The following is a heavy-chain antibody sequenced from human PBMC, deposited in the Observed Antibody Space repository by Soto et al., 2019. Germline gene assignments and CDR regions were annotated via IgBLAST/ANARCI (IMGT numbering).Heavy chain of an antibody. Sequence: PGGSLRLSGAACGFTFTTYSINWVRQAPWKGLQWVSVISGSGGSTYYADSVKGRFTISRENSKNTLYLQMNSLRAEDTAVYYCAKDTSTNSYNWFDPFGRRTL. D-gene: IGHD2-2*01. J-gene: IGHJ5*02. CDR3: AKDTSTNSYNWFDP. V-gene: IGHV3-23*01. CDR1: GFTFTTYS. CDR2: ISGSGGST.